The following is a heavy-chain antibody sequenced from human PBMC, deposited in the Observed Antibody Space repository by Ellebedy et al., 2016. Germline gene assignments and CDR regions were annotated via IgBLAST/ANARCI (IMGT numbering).Heavy chain of an antibody. CDR3: ARDNYGSIDY. J-gene: IGHJ4*02. D-gene: IGHD3-10*01. Sequence: GESLKISCAASGFTFSDYYMNWIRQAPGKGLEWISYISGSSSDTNYADSVKGRFTISRDNANNSLFLQMDSLRAEDTAIYYCARDNYGSIDYWGQGTLVTVSS. V-gene: IGHV3-11*06. CDR2: ISGSSSDT. CDR1: GFTFSDYY.